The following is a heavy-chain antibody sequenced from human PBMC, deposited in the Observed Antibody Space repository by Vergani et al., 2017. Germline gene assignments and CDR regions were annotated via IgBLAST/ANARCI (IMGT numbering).Heavy chain of an antibody. V-gene: IGHV1-69*15. J-gene: IGHJ4*02. Sequence: QVQLVQSGAEVKKPGSSVKVSCKASGGTFSTYAISWVRQAPGQGLEWMGRLSPIFGTTNYAQNFQGRVTITADESTSTAYMELSSLRSENTAVYYCARDRRYCSGGSCYLDYWGQGTLITVSA. CDR1: GGTFSTYA. CDR2: LSPIFGTT. CDR3: ARDRRYCSGGSCYLDY. D-gene: IGHD2-15*01.